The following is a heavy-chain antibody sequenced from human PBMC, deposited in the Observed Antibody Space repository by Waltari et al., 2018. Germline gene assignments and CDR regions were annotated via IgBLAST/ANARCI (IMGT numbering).Heavy chain of an antibody. D-gene: IGHD2-21*02. V-gene: IGHV4-34*01. Sequence: QVQLQQWGAGLLKPSETLSLTCAVYGGSFSGYYWSWIRQPPGKGLEWIGEINHSVSTLYNPSRKGRGPISVDTSKNQFSLKRSSVTAADTAVYYCAILGEKRRGGDAPWGQGTLVTVSS. J-gene: IGHJ5*02. CDR2: INHSVST. CDR3: AILGEKRRGGDAP. CDR1: GGSFSGYY.